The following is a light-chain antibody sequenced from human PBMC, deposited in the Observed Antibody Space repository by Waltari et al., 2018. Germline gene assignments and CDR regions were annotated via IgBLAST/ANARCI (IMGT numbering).Light chain of an antibody. V-gene: IGLV2-14*01. CDR3: SSQSSNDVVL. J-gene: IGLJ2*01. CDR1: SNDVGGYNS. Sequence: QSALTQPASVSGSPGQSVTIFCAGTSNDVGGYNSVSWYQEHPGQAPRVIIYAVSDRPSVVADRFSGSKSGNTASLTISGLQAEDEADYYCSSQSSNDVVLFGGGTKLTVL. CDR2: AVS.